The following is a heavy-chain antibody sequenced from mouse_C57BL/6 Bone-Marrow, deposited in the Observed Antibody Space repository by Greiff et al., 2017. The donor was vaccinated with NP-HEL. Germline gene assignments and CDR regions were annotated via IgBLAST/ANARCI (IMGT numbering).Heavy chain of an antibody. D-gene: IGHD2-12*01. CDR1: GYTFTSYT. Sequence: QVQLQQSGAELARPGASVKMSCKASGYTFTSYTMHWVKQRPGQGLEWIGYINPSSGYTKYNQKFKDKATLTADKSSTTPYMQLSSLTSEHSAVYYCARESYYKDYAMDYWGQGTSVTVSS. V-gene: IGHV1-4*01. CDR3: ARESYYKDYAMDY. CDR2: INPSSGYT. J-gene: IGHJ4*01.